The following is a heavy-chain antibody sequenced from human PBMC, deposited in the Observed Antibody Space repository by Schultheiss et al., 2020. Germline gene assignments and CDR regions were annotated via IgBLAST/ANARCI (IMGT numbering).Heavy chain of an antibody. CDR1: GFTFSSYG. D-gene: IGHD6-6*01. J-gene: IGHJ4*02. V-gene: IGHV3-30*18. Sequence: GESLKISCAASGFTFSSYGMHWVRQAPGKGLEWVAVISYDGSNKYYADSVKGRFTISRDNSKNTLYLQMNSLRAEDTAVYYCAKDSSSSAFDYWGQGTLVNVYS. CDR3: AKDSSSSAFDY. CDR2: ISYDGSNK.